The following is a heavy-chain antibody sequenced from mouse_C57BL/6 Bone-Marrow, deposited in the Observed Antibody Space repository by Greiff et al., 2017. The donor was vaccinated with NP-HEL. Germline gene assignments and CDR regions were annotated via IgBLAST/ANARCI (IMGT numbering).Heavy chain of an antibody. CDR1: GYTFTDYY. CDR2: IYPGSGNT. J-gene: IGHJ3*01. CDR3: ARRGFAY. V-gene: IGHV1-76*01. Sequence: QVQLQQSGAELVRPGASVKLSCKASGYTFTDYYINWVKQRPGQGLEWIARIYPGSGNTYYNEKFKGKATLTAEKSSSTAYMQLSSLTSEDSAVYFCARRGFAYWGKGTLVTVSA.